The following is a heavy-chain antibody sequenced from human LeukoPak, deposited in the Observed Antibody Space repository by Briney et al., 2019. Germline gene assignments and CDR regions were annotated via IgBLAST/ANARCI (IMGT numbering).Heavy chain of an antibody. V-gene: IGHV3-49*03. J-gene: IGHJ3*02. Sequence: PGGSLRLSCAASGFTFSSYAMSWFRHAPGKGLEWVGFVRSKAYGRTTEYAASVKGRVTISRDDSKSIAYLQMNSLKTDDTAVYYCTRGGIDRYCSSTSCHEAFDIWGQGTMVTVSS. CDR3: TRGGIDRYCSSTSCHEAFDI. CDR2: VRSKAYGRTT. CDR1: GFTFSSYA. D-gene: IGHD2-2*01.